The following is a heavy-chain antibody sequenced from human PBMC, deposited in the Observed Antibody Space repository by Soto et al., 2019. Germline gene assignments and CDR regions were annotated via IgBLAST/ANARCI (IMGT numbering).Heavy chain of an antibody. CDR3: AKDGGSGSPYFDY. D-gene: IGHD3-10*01. CDR1: GFTFSSYG. V-gene: IGHV3-30*18. J-gene: IGHJ4*02. Sequence: QVQLVESGGGVVQPGRSLRLSCAASGFTFSSYGMHWVRQAPGKGLEWVAVISYDGSNKYYADSVKGRFTISRDNSKNTLYLQMNILRAEDTAVYYCAKDGGSGSPYFDYWGQGTLVTVSS. CDR2: ISYDGSNK.